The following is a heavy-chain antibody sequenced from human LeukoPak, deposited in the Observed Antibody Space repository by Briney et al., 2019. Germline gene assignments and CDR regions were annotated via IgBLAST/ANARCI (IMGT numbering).Heavy chain of an antibody. Sequence: GGSLRLSCAASGFTFSSYSMNWVRQAPGKGLEWVSGLSGSGSSTYPADSVKGRFTISRDNSKNTLYLQMNSLRADDTAVYYCAKAKITLIVVANTNFGALDIWGQGTMVTVSS. J-gene: IGHJ3*02. CDR2: LSGSGSST. D-gene: IGHD3-22*01. CDR3: AKAKITLIVVANTNFGALDI. CDR1: GFTFSSYS. V-gene: IGHV3-23*01.